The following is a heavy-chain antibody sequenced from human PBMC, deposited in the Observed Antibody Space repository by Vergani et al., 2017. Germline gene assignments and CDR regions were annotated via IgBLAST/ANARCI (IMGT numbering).Heavy chain of an antibody. D-gene: IGHD2-15*01. V-gene: IGHV1-2*02. CDR1: GYTFTGYY. Sequence: QVQLVQSGAEVKKPGASVKVSCKASGYTFTGYYMHWVRQAPGQGLEWMGWINPNSGGTNYAQKFQGRVTMTRDTSISTAYMELSRLRSDDTAVYYCARDRHCSGGSCYSDYYYYGMDVWGQGTTVTVSS. CDR2: INPNSGGT. J-gene: IGHJ6*02. CDR3: ARDRHCSGGSCYSDYYYYGMDV.